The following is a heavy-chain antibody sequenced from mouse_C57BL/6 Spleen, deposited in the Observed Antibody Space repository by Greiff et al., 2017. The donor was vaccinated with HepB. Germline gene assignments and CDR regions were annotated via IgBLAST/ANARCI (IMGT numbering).Heavy chain of an antibody. V-gene: IGHV1-58*01. J-gene: IGHJ3*01. CDR2: IYIGNGYT. CDR1: GYTFTSYG. CDR3: ARLAYYGYDKDWFAY. Sequence: EVKLMESGAELVRPGSSVKMSCKTSGYTFTSYGINWVKQRPGQGLEWIGYIYIGNGYTEYNEKFKGKATLTSDTSSSTAYMQLSSLTSEDSAIYFCARLAYYGYDKDWFAYWGQGTLVTVSA. D-gene: IGHD2-9*01.